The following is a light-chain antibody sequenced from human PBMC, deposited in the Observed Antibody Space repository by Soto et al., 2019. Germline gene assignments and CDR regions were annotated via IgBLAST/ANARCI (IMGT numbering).Light chain of an antibody. V-gene: IGLV2-14*01. J-gene: IGLJ2*01. CDR1: RSDVGDYNY. CDR3: NSYTSTNTLV. CDR2: GVS. Sequence: QSALTQPASVSGSPGQSITISGTGTRSDVGDYNYVSWYQQHPGKAPKLIIYGVSNRPSGISNRFSGSKSGNTASLTISGLQAEDDADYYCNSYTSTNTLVFGGGTKVTVL.